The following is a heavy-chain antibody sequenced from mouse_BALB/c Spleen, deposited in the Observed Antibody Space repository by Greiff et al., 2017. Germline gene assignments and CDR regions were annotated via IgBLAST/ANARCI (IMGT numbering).Heavy chain of an antibody. CDR2: IRNKANGYTT. J-gene: IGHJ4*01. D-gene: IGHD1-1*01. CDR1: GFTFTDYY. Sequence: EVKLMESGGGLVQPGGSLRLSCATSGFTFTDYYMSWVRQPPGKALEWLGFIRNKANGYTTEYSASVKGRFTISRDNSQSILYLQMNTLRAEDSATYYCARTLRAMDYWGQGTSVTVSS. CDR3: ARTLRAMDY. V-gene: IGHV7-3*02.